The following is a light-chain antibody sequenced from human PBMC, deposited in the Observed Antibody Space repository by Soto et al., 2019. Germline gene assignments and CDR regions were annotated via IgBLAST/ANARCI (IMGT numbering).Light chain of an antibody. CDR3: QQYDEMPLT. V-gene: IGKV1-33*01. CDR2: DVL. Sequence: DIPMTQSPSSLSASVGDRVTITCQASQHMRNYVNWYQQKPGKAPRLLIYDVLNLETGVPLRFSGSGSGTNFSFSITGLWPEDFATYYCQQYDEMPLTFGGGTKVEI. J-gene: IGKJ4*01. CDR1: QHMRNY.